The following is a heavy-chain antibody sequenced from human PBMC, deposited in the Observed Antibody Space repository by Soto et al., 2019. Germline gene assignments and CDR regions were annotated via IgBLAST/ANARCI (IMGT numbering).Heavy chain of an antibody. D-gene: IGHD3-22*01. CDR1: GFTSSSYW. J-gene: IGHJ3*02. V-gene: IGHV3-74*01. CDR2: ISNDGSST. CDR3: ARDTYYYDSSDHFSADAFDI. Sequence: GGSLRLSCAASGFTSSSYWIHWVRQAPGKGLVWVSRISNDGSSTNYADSVRGRFTISRDNAKNTVYLQMNSLRAEDTAVYYCARDTYYYDSSDHFSADAFDIWGQGTMVTVSS.